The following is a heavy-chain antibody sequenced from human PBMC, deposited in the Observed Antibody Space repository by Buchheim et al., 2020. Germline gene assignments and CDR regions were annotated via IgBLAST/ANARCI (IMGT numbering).Heavy chain of an antibody. CDR1: GGSISSYY. Sequence: QVQLQESGPGLVKPSETLSLTCTVSGGSISSYYWSWIRQPAGKGLEWIGRIYTSGSTNYNPSLKSRVTMSVETSKNQFSLKLSSVTAADTAVYYCARDHITYYYGSGSYYKWGSYYYGMDVWGQGTT. V-gene: IGHV4-4*07. CDR2: IYTSGST. CDR3: ARDHITYYYGSGSYYKWGSYYYGMDV. D-gene: IGHD3-10*01. J-gene: IGHJ6*02.